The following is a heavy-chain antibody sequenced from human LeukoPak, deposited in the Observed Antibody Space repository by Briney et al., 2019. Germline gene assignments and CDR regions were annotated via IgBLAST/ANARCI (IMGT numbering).Heavy chain of an antibody. D-gene: IGHD6-19*01. J-gene: IGHJ5*02. V-gene: IGHV4-4*02. CDR1: GSSISSSIW. Sequence: PSETLSLTCAVSGSSISSSIWWTWVRQPPGKGLEWIGEIYHSGSTNYNPSLKSRVTISVDKSKNQFSLKLSSVTAADTAVYYCARRYIAVAGPNWFDPWGQGTLVTVSS. CDR2: IYHSGST. CDR3: ARRYIAVAGPNWFDP.